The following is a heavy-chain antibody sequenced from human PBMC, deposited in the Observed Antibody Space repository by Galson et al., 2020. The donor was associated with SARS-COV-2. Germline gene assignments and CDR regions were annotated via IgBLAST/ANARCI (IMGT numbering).Heavy chain of an antibody. CDR1: EYSFTNYW. V-gene: IGHV5-10-1*01. Sequence: KIGESLKISCQASEYSFTNYWLSWVRQMPGKGLEWMGRIDPTDSYINYSPSFQGHVSISIDKSINTAYLQWRSLKASDTAMYYCARHGDPFTIFGVALQPFDYWGQGTLVTVSS. J-gene: IGHJ4*02. CDR3: ARHGDPFTIFGVALQPFDY. CDR2: IDPTDSYI. D-gene: IGHD3-3*01.